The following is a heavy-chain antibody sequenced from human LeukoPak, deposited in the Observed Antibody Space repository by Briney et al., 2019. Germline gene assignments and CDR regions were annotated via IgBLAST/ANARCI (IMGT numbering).Heavy chain of an antibody. D-gene: IGHD3-9*01. Sequence: GASVKVSCKASGYTFTNYGISWVRQAPGQGLEWMGWINSNSGGTNYAQKFQGRVTMTRDTSISTAYVELSRLRSDDTAVYYCARSPHILTGENFDYWGQGTLVTVSS. CDR2: INSNSGGT. V-gene: IGHV1-2*02. J-gene: IGHJ4*02. CDR1: GYTFTNYG. CDR3: ARSPHILTGENFDY.